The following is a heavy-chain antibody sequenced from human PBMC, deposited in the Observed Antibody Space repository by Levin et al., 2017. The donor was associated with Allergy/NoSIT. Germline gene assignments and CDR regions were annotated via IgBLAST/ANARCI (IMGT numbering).Heavy chain of an antibody. V-gene: IGHV3-74*01. CDR2: IKGDGSTT. J-gene: IGHJ4*02. CDR1: GFTFNIYW. Sequence: PGGSLRLSCAASGFTFNIYWMHWVRQAPGKGLVWLSRIKGDGSTTSYADSVKGRFTISRDNAKNTLSLQMNSLRPEDTAVYYCFASGSYSGYWGQGTLVTVSS. D-gene: IGHD3-10*01. CDR3: FASGSYSGY.